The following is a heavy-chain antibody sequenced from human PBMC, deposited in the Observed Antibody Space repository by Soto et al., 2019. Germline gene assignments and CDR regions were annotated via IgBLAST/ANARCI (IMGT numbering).Heavy chain of an antibody. CDR2: ISAYNGNT. V-gene: IGHV1-18*01. Sequence: GSVQVCFKASGYAFTSYGISWVRQAPGQGLEWMGWISAYNGNTNYAQKLQGRVTMTTDTSTSTAYMELRSLRSDDTAVYYCARDPYSSYYYGSGSSTFDYWGQGTLVTVSS. J-gene: IGHJ4*02. CDR3: ARDPYSSYYYGSGSSTFDY. D-gene: IGHD3-10*01. CDR1: GYAFTSYG.